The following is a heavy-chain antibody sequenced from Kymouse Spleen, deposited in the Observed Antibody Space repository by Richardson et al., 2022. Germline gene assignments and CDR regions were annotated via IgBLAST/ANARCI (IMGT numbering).Heavy chain of an antibody. CDR2: ISSSSSYI. CDR3: ARDQGYFDWLLGYYYYGMDV. Sequence: EVQLVESGGGLVKPGGSLRLSCAASGFTFSSYSMNWVRQAPGKGLEWVSSISSSSSYIYYADSVKGRFTISRDNAKNSLYLQMNSLRAEDTAVYYCARDQGYFDWLLGYYYYGMDVWGQGTTVTVSS. J-gene: IGHJ6*02. D-gene: IGHD3-9*01. CDR1: GFTFSSYS. V-gene: IGHV3-21*03.